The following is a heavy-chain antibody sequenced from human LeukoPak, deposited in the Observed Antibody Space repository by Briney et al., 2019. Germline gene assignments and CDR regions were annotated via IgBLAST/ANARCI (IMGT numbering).Heavy chain of an antibody. Sequence: GGSLRPSCAASGFTFSSYSMNWVRQAPGKGLEWVSSISSSSSYIYYADSVKGRFTISRDNAKNSLYLQMNSLRAEDTAVYYCARDLVADPITMVRGVIGGNDYWGQGTLVTVSS. CDR3: ARDLVADPITMVRGVIGGNDY. CDR2: ISSSSSYI. V-gene: IGHV3-21*01. J-gene: IGHJ4*02. D-gene: IGHD3-10*01. CDR1: GFTFSSYS.